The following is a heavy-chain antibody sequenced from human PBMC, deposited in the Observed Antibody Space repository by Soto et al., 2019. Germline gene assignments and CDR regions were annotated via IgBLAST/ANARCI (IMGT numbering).Heavy chain of an antibody. J-gene: IGHJ6*02. CDR1: GYAFTSYV. D-gene: IGHD1-1*01. CDR3: ARVRCLQSEAYGMDV. Sequence: SSVKGSCKASGYAFTSYVINWGRQATGQGLEWMGWMNPNSGNTGYAQKFQGRVTMTRNTSISTAYMELSSLRSEDTAVYYCARVRCLQSEAYGMDVWGQGTTVT. V-gene: IGHV1-8*01. CDR2: MNPNSGNT.